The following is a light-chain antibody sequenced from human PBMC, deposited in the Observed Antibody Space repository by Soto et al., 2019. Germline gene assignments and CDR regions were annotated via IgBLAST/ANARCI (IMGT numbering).Light chain of an antibody. V-gene: IGKV3-11*01. CDR2: DAS. CDR1: QSISNS. J-gene: IGKJ5*01. Sequence: EIVLQQSPATMSLSPGGSSTLSGRARQSISNSLAWHHQRPGQAPRLLIFDASNRATGIPARFIGSGSGTDFTLTIRRLEPEDFGVYYCQQRREWPPGATFGEGKRLVIK. CDR3: QQRREWPPGAT.